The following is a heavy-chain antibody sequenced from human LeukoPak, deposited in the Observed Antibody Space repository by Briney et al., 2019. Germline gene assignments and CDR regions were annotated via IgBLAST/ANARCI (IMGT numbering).Heavy chain of an antibody. CDR2: IYYSGST. CDR3: AREVGATRVDY. D-gene: IGHD1-26*01. J-gene: IGHJ4*02. CDR1: GGSISSYY. V-gene: IGHV4-59*01. Sequence: SETLSLTCTVSGGSISSYYWSWIRQPPGKGLEWIGYIYYSGSTNYNPSLKSRVTISVDTSKNQFSLKLSSVTAADTAVYYCAREVGATRVDYWGQGTLVTVSS.